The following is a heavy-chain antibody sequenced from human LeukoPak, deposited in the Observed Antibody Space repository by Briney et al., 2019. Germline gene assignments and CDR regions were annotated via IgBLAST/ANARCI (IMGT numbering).Heavy chain of an antibody. D-gene: IGHD1-26*01. CDR1: GASISSYY. V-gene: IGHV4-59*01. Sequence: SETLSLTCTVSGASISSYYWSWIRQPPGKGLEWIGYIYYSGSTNYNPSLKSRVTISVDTSKNQFSLKLSSVTAADTAVYYCARIYSGSYYVLDYWGQGTLVTVSS. CDR3: ARIYSGSYYVLDY. CDR2: IYYSGST. J-gene: IGHJ4*02.